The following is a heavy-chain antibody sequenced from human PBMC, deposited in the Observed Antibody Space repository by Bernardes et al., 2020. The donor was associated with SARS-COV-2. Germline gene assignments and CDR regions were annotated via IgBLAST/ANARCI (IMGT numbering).Heavy chain of an antibody. D-gene: IGHD4-17*01. V-gene: IGHV3-74*01. CDR1: GFTFSNYW. CDR2: TNSDGSTT. J-gene: IGHJ4*02. CDR3: ASPKGDYQSSLDY. Sequence: GGSLRLSCAASGFTFSNYWIHWVRQAPGKGLVWVSRTNSDGSTTIYADSVKGRFTISRDNAKNTLYLQMNSLRDEDTAVYYCASPKGDYQSSLDYWGQGTLVTVSS.